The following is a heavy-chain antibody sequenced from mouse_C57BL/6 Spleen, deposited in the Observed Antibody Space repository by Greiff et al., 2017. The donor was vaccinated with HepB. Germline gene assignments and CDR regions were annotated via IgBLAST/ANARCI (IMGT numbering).Heavy chain of an antibody. V-gene: IGHV1-52*01. CDR2: IDPSDSET. CDR3: AGGKDYAMDY. CDR1: GYTFTSYW. D-gene: IGHD1-1*02. Sequence: QVQLQQPGAELVRPGSSVKLSCKASGYTFTSYWMHWVKQRPIQGLEWIGNIDPSDSETHYNQKFKDKATWTVDKSSSTAYMQLSSLTSEDSAVYYCAGGKDYAMDYWGQGTSVTVSS. J-gene: IGHJ4*01.